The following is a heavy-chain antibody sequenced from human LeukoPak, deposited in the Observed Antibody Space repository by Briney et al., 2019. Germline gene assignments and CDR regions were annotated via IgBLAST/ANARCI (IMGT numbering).Heavy chain of an antibody. CDR2: ISGSGSKT. CDR3: VKEPRGYSFSFDI. CDR1: GFTFSTCA. V-gene: IGHV3-23*01. Sequence: PGGSLRLSCAASGFTFSTCAINWVPQAPVKGLEWFSAISGSGSKTFYADSVKGRFTISRDNPKNTLYLQMNSLRPEDTAVYYCVKEPRGYSFSFDIWGQGTMVTVSS. D-gene: IGHD5-18*01. J-gene: IGHJ3*02.